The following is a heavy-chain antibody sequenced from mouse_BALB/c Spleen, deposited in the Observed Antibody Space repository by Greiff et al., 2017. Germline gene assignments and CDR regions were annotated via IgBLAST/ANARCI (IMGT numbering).Heavy chain of an antibody. CDR3: ARREYYGYDWFAY. J-gene: IGHJ3*01. CDR2: ILPGSGST. D-gene: IGHD2-2*01. Sequence: VQLQQSGAELMKPGASVKISCKATGYTFRSYWIEWVKQRPGHGLEWIGEILPGSGSTNYNEKFKGKATFTADTSSNTAYMQLSSLTSEDSAVYYCARREYYGYDWFAYWGQGTLVTVSA. V-gene: IGHV1-9*01. CDR1: GYTFRSYW.